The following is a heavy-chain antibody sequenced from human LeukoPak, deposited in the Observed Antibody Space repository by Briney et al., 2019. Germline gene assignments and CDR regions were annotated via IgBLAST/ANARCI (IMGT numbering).Heavy chain of an antibody. CDR1: GGTFSSYA. Sequence: SVKVSCKASGGTFSSYAISWVRQAPGQGLEWMGRIIPILGIANYAQKFQGRVTITADKSTSTAYMELSSLRSEDTAVYYCARDLRGYSFGKLDYWGQGTLVTVSS. V-gene: IGHV1-69*04. CDR3: ARDLRGYSFGKLDY. D-gene: IGHD5-18*01. J-gene: IGHJ4*02. CDR2: IIPILGIA.